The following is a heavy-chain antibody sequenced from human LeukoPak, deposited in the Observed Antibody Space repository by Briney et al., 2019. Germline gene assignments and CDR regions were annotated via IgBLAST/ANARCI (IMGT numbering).Heavy chain of an antibody. CDR3: ATLRRYFDWSPLDY. D-gene: IGHD3-9*01. V-gene: IGHV1-24*01. CDR1: GYTLTELS. CDR2: FDPEDGET. Sequence: ASVKVSCKVSGYTLTELSMHWVRQAPGKGLEWMGGFDPEDGETIYAQKFQGRVTMTEDTSTDTAYVELSSLRSEDTAVYYCATLRRYFDWSPLDYWGQGTLVTVSS. J-gene: IGHJ4*02.